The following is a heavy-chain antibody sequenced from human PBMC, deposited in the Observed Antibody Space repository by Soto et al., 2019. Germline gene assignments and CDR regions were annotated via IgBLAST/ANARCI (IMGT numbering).Heavy chain of an antibody. V-gene: IGHV3-64*01. CDR2: ISSNGGIT. D-gene: IGHD1-1*01. CDR1: GFSFRSCA. J-gene: IGHJ3*02. CDR3: ARYNWGAMGAFDI. Sequence: PGGSLRLSCAASGFSFRSCAMHWVRQAPGKGLEYVSGISSNGGITYYANSVKGRFTISRDNSKNTLYLQMGSLRGEDMAVYYCARYNWGAMGAFDIWGQGTMVTVSS.